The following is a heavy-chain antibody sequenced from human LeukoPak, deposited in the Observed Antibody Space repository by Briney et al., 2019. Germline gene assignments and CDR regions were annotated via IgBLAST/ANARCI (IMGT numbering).Heavy chain of an antibody. D-gene: IGHD3-10*01. J-gene: IGHJ4*02. Sequence: GEPLKISCKGLGYSFTNYWIGWVRQMPGKGLEWMGIIYPGDSDTRYSPSFQGQVIISADKSISTAYLQLNSLKASDTAMYYCARQKGVRPPLDYWGQGTMVTVSS. CDR3: ARQKGVRPPLDY. CDR1: GYSFTNYW. CDR2: IYPGDSDT. V-gene: IGHV5-51*01.